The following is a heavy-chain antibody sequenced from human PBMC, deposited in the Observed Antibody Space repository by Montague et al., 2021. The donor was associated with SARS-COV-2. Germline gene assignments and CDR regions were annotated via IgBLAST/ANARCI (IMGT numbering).Heavy chain of an antibody. J-gene: IGHJ4*02. D-gene: IGHD3-22*01. CDR3: ARGGGGGYRYCFDY. Sequence: SETLSLTCTVSGGSISSYYWNWIRQPPGKGLEWIGYIYYSGSTNYNPSLKSRVTISEDTSKNLFSLKLSSVTAADTAVYYCARGGGGGYRYCFDYWGQGSLVTVSS. CDR1: GGSISSYY. V-gene: IGHV4-59*01. CDR2: IYYSGST.